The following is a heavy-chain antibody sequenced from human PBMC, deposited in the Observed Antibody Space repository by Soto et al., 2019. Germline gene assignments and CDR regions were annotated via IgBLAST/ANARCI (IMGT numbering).Heavy chain of an antibody. CDR2: ISDSGSSI. CDR1: GFTFSDYY. CDR3: ARDTAFINSGFFDA. V-gene: IGHV3-11*01. D-gene: IGHD3-22*01. J-gene: IGHJ5*02. Sequence: WGSLRLSCAASGFTFSDYYMNWIRQAPGKGLEWVSYISDSGSSIFYADSVKGRFTISRDSARKSLYLHMSSLRVEDTAVYYCARDTAFINSGFFDAWGQGTPATVSS.